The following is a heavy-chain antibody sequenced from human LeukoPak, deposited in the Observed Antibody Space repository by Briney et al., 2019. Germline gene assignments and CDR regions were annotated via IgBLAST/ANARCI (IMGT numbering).Heavy chain of an antibody. Sequence: PGGSLRLSCAASGFSFSSYEMNWVRPAPGKGLEWVSYISVSGSTTYYADSVKGRFTISRDNAKNSLYLQMNSLRAEDTAVYYCARWRFIWGQGTMVTVSS. CDR2: ISVSGSTT. V-gene: IGHV3-48*03. J-gene: IGHJ3*02. CDR1: GFSFSSYE. CDR3: ARWRFI. D-gene: IGHD3-3*01.